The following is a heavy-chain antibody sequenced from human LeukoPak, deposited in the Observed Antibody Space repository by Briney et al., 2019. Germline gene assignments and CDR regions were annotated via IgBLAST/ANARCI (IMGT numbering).Heavy chain of an antibody. CDR2: INHSGST. J-gene: IGHJ5*02. D-gene: IGHD3-10*01. CDR3: ARRRPVGSGRTNWFDP. Sequence: SETLSLACAVYGESFSGYYWSWIRQPPGRGLEWIGEINHSGSTNYNPSLKSRVTISVDTSKNQFSLKLSSVTAADTAVYYCARRRPVGSGRTNWFDPWGQGTLVTVSS. CDR1: GESFSGYY. V-gene: IGHV4-34*01.